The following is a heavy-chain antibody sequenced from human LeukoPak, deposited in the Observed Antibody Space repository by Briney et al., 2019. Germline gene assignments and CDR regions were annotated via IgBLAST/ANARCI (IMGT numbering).Heavy chain of an antibody. V-gene: IGHV4-31*03. CDR3: AREQVEDYDYFYGMDV. J-gene: IGHJ6*02. CDR1: GGSISSGGYY. CDR2: IYYSGST. Sequence: SETLSLTCTVSGGSISSGGYYWSWIRQHPGKGLEWIGYIYYSGSTYYNPSLKSRVTISVDTSKNQFSLKLSSVTAADTAVYYCAREQVEDYDYFYGMDVWGQGTTVTVSS. D-gene: IGHD3-3*01.